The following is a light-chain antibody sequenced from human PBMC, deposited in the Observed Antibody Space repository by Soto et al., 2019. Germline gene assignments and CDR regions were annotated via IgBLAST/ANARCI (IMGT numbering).Light chain of an antibody. CDR1: QTVGDN. Sequence: ETAMTQSPVTLSLSPGERATLSCRASQTVGDNVAWYRQKPGQPPSLLIYGASTRAPGVPARFSGSGSGTDFILTISSLQSEDFAVYYCQQYDKWPPSNTFGQGAKLEIK. V-gene: IGKV3-15*01. J-gene: IGKJ2*01. CDR3: QQYDKWPPSNT. CDR2: GAS.